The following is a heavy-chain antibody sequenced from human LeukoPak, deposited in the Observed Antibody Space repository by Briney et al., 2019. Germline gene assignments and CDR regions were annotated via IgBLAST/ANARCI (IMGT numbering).Heavy chain of an antibody. CDR3: AREAYDSRASGTFDI. J-gene: IGHJ3*02. CDR2: ISYDGSNK. D-gene: IGHD3-22*01. V-gene: IGHV3-30-3*01. CDR1: GFTFSSYA. Sequence: PGRSLRLSCAASGFTFSSYAMHWVRQAPGKGLEWVAVISYDGSNKYYADSVKGRFTISRDNSKNTLYLQMNSLRAEDTAVYYCAREAYDSRASGTFDIWGQGTMVTVSS.